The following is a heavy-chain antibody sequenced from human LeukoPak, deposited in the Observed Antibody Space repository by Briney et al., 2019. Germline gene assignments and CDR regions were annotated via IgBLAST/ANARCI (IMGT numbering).Heavy chain of an antibody. D-gene: IGHD3-3*02. CDR1: GGSISSSSYY. CDR2: IYYSGST. CDR3: ARHSRIFGVIDY. Sequence: SETLSLTCTVSGGSISSSSYYWGWIRQPPGKGLEWIGSIYYSGSTYYNPSLKSRVTISVDTSKNQFSLKLSSVTAADTAVYYCARHSRIFGVIDYWGQGTQVTVSS. J-gene: IGHJ4*02. V-gene: IGHV4-39*01.